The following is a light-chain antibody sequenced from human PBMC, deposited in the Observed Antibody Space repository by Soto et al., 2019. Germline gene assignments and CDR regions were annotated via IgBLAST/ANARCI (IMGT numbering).Light chain of an antibody. Sequence: EILLTQSPCTLALSPGEGATLSCRASQSVSSSYIAWYQQRPGQTPSLLTYGASTRATGIPERFSGSGSGTHSTLTISRLGPGDFELYYCQHFGGNTFTFGQGTRLEI. CDR3: QHFGGNTFT. CDR1: QSVSSSY. CDR2: GAS. J-gene: IGKJ5*01. V-gene: IGKV3-20*01.